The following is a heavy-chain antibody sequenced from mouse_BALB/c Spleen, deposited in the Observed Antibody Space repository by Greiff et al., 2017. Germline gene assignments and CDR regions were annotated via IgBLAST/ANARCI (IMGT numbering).Heavy chain of an antibody. CDR2: IRNKANGYTT. CDR3: ARDKDYYGSSYGYFDV. V-gene: IGHV7-3*02. CDR1: GFTFTDYY. Sequence: DVKLVESGGGLVQPGGSLRLSCATSGFTFTDYYMSWVRQPPGKALEWLGFIRNKANGYTTEYSASVKGRFTISRDNSQSILYLQMNTLRAEDSATYYCARDKDYYGSSYGYFDVWGAGTTVTVSS. J-gene: IGHJ1*01. D-gene: IGHD1-1*01.